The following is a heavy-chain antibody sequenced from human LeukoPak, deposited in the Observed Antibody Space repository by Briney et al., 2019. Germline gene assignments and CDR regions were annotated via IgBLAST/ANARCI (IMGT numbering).Heavy chain of an antibody. V-gene: IGHV3-23*01. CDR3: AKDRAPYCSSTSCYDFDY. D-gene: IGHD2-2*01. CDR2: ISGSGGST. Sequence: GGSLRLSCAASGFTFSDYYMSWIRQAPGKGLEWVSVISGSGGSTYYADSVKGRFTISRDNSKNTLYLQMNSLRAEDTAVYYCAKDRAPYCSSTSCYDFDYWGQGTLVTVSS. CDR1: GFTFSDYY. J-gene: IGHJ4*02.